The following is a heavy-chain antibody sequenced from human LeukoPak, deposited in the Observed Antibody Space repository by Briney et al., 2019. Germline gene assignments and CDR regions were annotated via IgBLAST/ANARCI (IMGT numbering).Heavy chain of an antibody. CDR1: GYTFTGYY. D-gene: IGHD5-24*01. V-gene: IGHV1-2*02. Sequence: GASVKVSCKASGYTFTGYYMHWVRQAPGQGLEWMGWINPNSGGTNYAQKFQGRVTMTRDTSISTAYMELSRLRFDDTAVYYCAREFRSVEMATIGFDYWSQGTLVTVSS. CDR3: AREFRSVEMATIGFDY. CDR2: INPNSGGT. J-gene: IGHJ4*02.